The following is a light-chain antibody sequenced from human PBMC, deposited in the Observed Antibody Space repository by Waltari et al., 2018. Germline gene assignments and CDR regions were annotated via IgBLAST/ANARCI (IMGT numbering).Light chain of an antibody. CDR2: RSI. Sequence: QSVLTQPPSASGTPGQRVTISCSGSSSNIGSNYVCWYQQLPGAAPKLLIYRSIQRPSGVPDRFSGSKSGTSVSLAISELRSEDEAVYYCAAWDDSLSRLVFGAGTTVTIL. J-gene: IGLJ1*01. CDR3: AAWDDSLSRLV. CDR1: SSNIGSNY. V-gene: IGLV1-47*01.